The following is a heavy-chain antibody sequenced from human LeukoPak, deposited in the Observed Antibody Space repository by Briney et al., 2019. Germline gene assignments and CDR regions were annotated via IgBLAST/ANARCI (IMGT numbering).Heavy chain of an antibody. J-gene: IGHJ3*02. CDR2: IYYSGST. CDR3: ARHMADRSGWSDAFDI. V-gene: IGHV4-39*01. CDR1: GGSISSSSYC. Sequence: PSETLSLTCTVSGGSISSSSYCWGWIRQPPGKGLEWIGSIYYSGSTYYNPSLKSRVTISVDTSKNQFSLKLSCVTAADTAVYYSARHMADRSGWSDAFDIWGQGTMVTVSS. D-gene: IGHD6-19*01.